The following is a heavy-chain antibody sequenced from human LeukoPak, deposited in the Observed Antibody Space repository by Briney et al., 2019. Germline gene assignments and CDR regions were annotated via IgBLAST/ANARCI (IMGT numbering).Heavy chain of an antibody. CDR2: ISSSSSYI. V-gene: IGHV3-21*01. Sequence: GGSLRLSCAASGFTFSSYSMNWVRQAPGKGLEWVSSISSSSSYIYYADSVKGRFTISRDNAKNSLYLQMNSLRAEDTAVYCCARDYSTLGMDVWGQGTTVTVSS. CDR1: GFTFSSYS. D-gene: IGHD4-11*01. CDR3: ARDYSTLGMDV. J-gene: IGHJ6*02.